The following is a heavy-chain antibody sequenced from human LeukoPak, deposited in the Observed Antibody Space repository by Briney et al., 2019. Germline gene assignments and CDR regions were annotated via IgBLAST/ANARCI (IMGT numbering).Heavy chain of an antibody. CDR1: GFAITDHH. Sequence: QPGGSLRLSCAASGFAITDHHMDWVRQAPGKGMEWVGRIQTTKPNSFTTEYAPSVKGRFTISRDDSKNSLYLQLNSLKTEDTAVYYCVRVVTTSSGWYHFDNWGQGTLVTVSS. CDR2: IQTTKPNSFTT. V-gene: IGHV3-72*01. J-gene: IGHJ4*02. CDR3: VRVVTTSSGWYHFDN. D-gene: IGHD6-13*01.